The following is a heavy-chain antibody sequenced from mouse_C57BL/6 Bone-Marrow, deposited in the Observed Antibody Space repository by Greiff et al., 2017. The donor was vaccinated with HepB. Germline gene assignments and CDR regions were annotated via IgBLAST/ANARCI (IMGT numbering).Heavy chain of an antibody. CDR3: ARRYGNYGFAY. Sequence: EVMLVESGGGLVKPGGSLKLSCAASGFTFSSYAMSWVRQTPEKRLEWVATISDGGSYTYYPDNVQGRFTISRDNAKNNLYLQMSHLKSEDTAMYYCARRYGNYGFAYWGQGTLVTVSA. V-gene: IGHV5-4*03. CDR1: GFTFSSYA. CDR2: ISDGGSYT. J-gene: IGHJ3*01. D-gene: IGHD2-1*01.